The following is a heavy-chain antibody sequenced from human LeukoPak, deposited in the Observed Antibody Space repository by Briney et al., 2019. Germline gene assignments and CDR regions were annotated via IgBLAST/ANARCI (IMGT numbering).Heavy chain of an antibody. Sequence: GGSLRLSCAASGFTLSGSAMHWVRQASGKGLEWVGRIRSKANSYATAYAASVKGRFTISRDDSKNTAYLQMNSLKTEDTAVYYCTRHVEYSSSRLDWFDPWGQGTLVTVSS. CDR2: IRSKANSYAT. D-gene: IGHD6-6*01. CDR1: GFTLSGSA. J-gene: IGHJ5*02. V-gene: IGHV3-73*01. CDR3: TRHVEYSSSRLDWFDP.